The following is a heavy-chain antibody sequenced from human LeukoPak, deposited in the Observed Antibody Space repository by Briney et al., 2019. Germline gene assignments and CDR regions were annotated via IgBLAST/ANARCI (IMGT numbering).Heavy chain of an antibody. CDR3: ARAGRTGGMAARPFDY. J-gene: IGHJ4*02. D-gene: IGHD6-6*01. V-gene: IGHV3-23*01. CDR1: GFAFGSEA. Sequence: GGSLRLSCAVSGFAFGSEAMSWVRQSPARGLEWVASISPGGGTTYYADYVKGRFTISRDNAKNSLYLQMNSPRAEDTAVYYCARAGRTGGMAARPFDYWGQGTLVTVSS. CDR2: ISPGGGTT.